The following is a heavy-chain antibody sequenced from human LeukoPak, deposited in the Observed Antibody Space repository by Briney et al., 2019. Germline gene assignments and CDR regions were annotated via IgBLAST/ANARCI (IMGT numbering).Heavy chain of an antibody. CDR1: GFTFSSYW. CDR3: ARTTVGAAVDY. Sequence: GGSLRLSCAASGFTFSSYWMHWVRQAPGKGLVLVSRIDGDGSSTIYADSVKCRFTISRVNARNTLYLEMNTLKAGDTAVYYRARTTVGAAVDYWGQGNLVTVSS. CDR2: IDGDGSST. D-gene: IGHD1-26*01. J-gene: IGHJ4*02. V-gene: IGHV3-74*01.